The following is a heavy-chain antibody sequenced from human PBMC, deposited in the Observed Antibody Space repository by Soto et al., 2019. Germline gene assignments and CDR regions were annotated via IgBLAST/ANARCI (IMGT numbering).Heavy chain of an antibody. D-gene: IGHD1-26*01. CDR1: GGSFSGYY. CDR3: ARPRGYYYYYGMDV. J-gene: IGHJ6*02. V-gene: IGHV4-34*01. CDR2: INHSGST. Sequence: QVQLQQWGAGLLKPSETLSLTCAVYGGSFSGYYWSWIRQPPGKGLERIGEINHSGSTNYNPSLKSRVTISVDTSKNQFSLKLSSVTAADTAVYYCARPRGYYYYYGMDVWGQGTTVTVSS.